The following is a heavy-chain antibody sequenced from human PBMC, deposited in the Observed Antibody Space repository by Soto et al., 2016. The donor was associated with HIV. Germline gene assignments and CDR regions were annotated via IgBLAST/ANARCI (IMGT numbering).Heavy chain of an antibody. CDR3: ARDRPGYSDRTGSSGVGYFEN. J-gene: IGHJ4*02. CDR2: IYSGGNT. Sequence: EVQLVESGGGLVQPGGSLRLSCAASGFTVSSSYMSWVRQTPGKGLEWVSLIYSGGNTYYANSVAGRFTTSRDNSNNILFLQMNSLRAEDTAVYYCARDRPGYSDRTGSSGVGYFENWGQGNLVTVSS. CDR1: GFTVSSSY. D-gene: IGHD3-22*01. V-gene: IGHV3-66*01.